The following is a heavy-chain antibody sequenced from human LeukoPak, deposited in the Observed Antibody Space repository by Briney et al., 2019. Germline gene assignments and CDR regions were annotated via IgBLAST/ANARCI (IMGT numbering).Heavy chain of an antibody. J-gene: IGHJ4*02. D-gene: IGHD7-27*01. V-gene: IGHV3-15*01. CDR2: IRTINEGGTT. Sequence: GGSLRLSCAASGFTISSNYMSWVRQAPGKGLEWLGRIRTINEGGTTDSTAAVKGRFTISRDDSKDTLYLQMNSLKVEDTAMYYCTTDDWGTAAYWGQGTLVIVSP. CDR1: GFTISSNY. CDR3: TTDDWGTAAY.